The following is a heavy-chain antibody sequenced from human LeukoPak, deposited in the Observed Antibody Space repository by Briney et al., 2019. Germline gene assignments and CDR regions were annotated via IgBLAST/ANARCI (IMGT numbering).Heavy chain of an antibody. CDR2: INPNSGGT. D-gene: IGHD3-22*01. CDR3: ARDIWTGNYYDSSGYYSY. V-gene: IGHV1-2*02. J-gene: IGHJ4*02. CDR1: GYTFTSHD. Sequence: ASVKVSCKASGYTFTSHDINWVRQVPGHGLEWLGWINPNSGGTNYAQKFQGRVTMTRDTSISTAYMELSRLRSDDTAVYYCARDIWTGNYYDSSGYYSYWGQGTLVTVSS.